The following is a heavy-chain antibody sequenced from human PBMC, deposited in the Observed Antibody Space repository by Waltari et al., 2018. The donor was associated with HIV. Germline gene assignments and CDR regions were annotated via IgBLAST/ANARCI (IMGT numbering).Heavy chain of an antibody. V-gene: IGHV3-53*01. D-gene: IGHD3-22*01. CDR2: IYSNATT. J-gene: IGHJ4*02. Sequence: EVQLVESGGGLIQPGGSLRLAGAASGFAVITNYMSWVRQAPGKGLEWVSLIYSNATTYYADSVKGRFTISRDNSKNTLYLQMNSLRADDTAVYFCATVLVRTSWVITTAPFDYWGQGTLVTVSS. CDR3: ATVLVRTSWVITTAPFDY. CDR1: GFAVITNY.